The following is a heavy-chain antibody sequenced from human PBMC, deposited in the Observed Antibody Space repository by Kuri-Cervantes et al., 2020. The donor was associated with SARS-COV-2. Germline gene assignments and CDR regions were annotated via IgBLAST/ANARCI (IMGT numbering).Heavy chain of an antibody. V-gene: IGHV3-30-3*01. D-gene: IGHD5-12*01. Sequence: SCKASGFTFSSYAMHWVRQAPGKGLEWVAVISYDGSNKYYADSVKGRFTISRDNSKNTLYLQMNSLRAEDAAVYYCARGYSGYVGAFDIWGQGTMVTVSS. CDR3: ARGYSGYVGAFDI. CDR1: GFTFSSYA. J-gene: IGHJ3*02. CDR2: ISYDGSNK.